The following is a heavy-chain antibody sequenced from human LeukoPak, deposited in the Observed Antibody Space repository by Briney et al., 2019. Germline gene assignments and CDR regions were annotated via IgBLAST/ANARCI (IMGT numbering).Heavy chain of an antibody. J-gene: IGHJ6*04. CDR1: GFTFSSYE. CDR2: ISSSGSTI. D-gene: IGHD3-10*02. Sequence: GGSLRLSCATSGFTFSSYEMNWVRQAPGKGLEWVSYISSSGSTIYYADSVKGRATISRDNAKNSLYLQMNSLRAEDTAVYYCAELGITMIGGVWGKGTTVTVSS. V-gene: IGHV3-48*03. CDR3: AELGITMIGGV.